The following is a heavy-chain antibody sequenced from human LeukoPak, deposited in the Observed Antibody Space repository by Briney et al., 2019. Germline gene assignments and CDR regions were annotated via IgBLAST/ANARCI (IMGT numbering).Heavy chain of an antibody. CDR3: ARGDYYYYMDV. CDR1: GFTFSGYG. V-gene: IGHV3-11*04. J-gene: IGHJ6*03. CDR2: ISSSGSTI. Sequence: GGTLRLSCAASGFTFSGYGMSWIRQAPGKGLEWVSYISSSGSTIYYADSVKGRFTISRDNAKNSLYLQMNSLRAEDTAVYYCARGDYYYYMDVWGKGTTVTVSS.